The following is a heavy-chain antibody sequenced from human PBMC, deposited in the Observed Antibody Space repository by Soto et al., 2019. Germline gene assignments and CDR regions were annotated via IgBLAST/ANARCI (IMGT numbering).Heavy chain of an antibody. CDR3: GGGGSKVPGILGDDDCGLDV. J-gene: IGHJ6*02. D-gene: IGHD3-16*01. CDR2: ISGSGGST. CDR1: GFTFSSYA. Sequence: EVQLLESGGGLVQPGGSLRLSCAASGFTFSSYAMSWVRQAPGKGLEWVSAISGSGGSTYYADSVKGRFTISRDNSKNSLYLLEHSLRGEDAAVNYGGGGGSKVPGILGDDDCGLDVWGHGTPVTVSS. V-gene: IGHV3-23*01.